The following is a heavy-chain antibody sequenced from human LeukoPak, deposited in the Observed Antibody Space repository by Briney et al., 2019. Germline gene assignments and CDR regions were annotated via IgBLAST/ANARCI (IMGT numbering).Heavy chain of an antibody. V-gene: IGHV3-21*01. CDR3: ARKAGVFYDYVWGSYRSYNWFDP. CDR2: ISSSSSYI. J-gene: IGHJ5*02. D-gene: IGHD3-16*02. Sequence: GGSLRLSCAASGFTFSSYGMNWVRQAPGKGLEWVSSISSSSSYIYYADSVKGRFTISRDNAKNSLYLQMNSLRAEDTAVYYCARKAGVFYDYVWGSYRSYNWFDPWGQGTLVTVSS. CDR1: GFTFSSYG.